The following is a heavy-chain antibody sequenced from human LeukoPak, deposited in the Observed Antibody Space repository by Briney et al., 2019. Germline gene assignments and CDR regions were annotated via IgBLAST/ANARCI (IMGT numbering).Heavy chain of an antibody. Sequence: GGSLRLSCAASGFTFSNYAMHWVRQAPGQGLEWVAVISYDGSNKYYADSVKGRFALSRDNSKNTLYLQMNSLRAEDTAVYYCARDMVVTPMGNAFDIWGRGTMVTVSS. CDR2: ISYDGSNK. CDR3: ARDMVVTPMGNAFDI. J-gene: IGHJ3*02. CDR1: GFTFSNYA. D-gene: IGHD2-21*02. V-gene: IGHV3-30*09.